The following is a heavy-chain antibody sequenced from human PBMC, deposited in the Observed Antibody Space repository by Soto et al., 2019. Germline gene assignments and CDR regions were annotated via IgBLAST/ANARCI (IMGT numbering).Heavy chain of an antibody. CDR3: ARAGFERLYFDQ. CDR1: GFTVTNSY. J-gene: IGHJ4*02. D-gene: IGHD1-1*01. CDR2: VYTSGRT. Sequence: EVQLVVSGGDLIQPGGSLRLSCAASGFTVTNSYMAWVRQAPGKGLEWVSVVYTSGRTYHADSVKGRFTVSRDISTNMFFLQMNKLSAEDMATYYCARAGFERLYFDQWGRGTLVTVSS. V-gene: IGHV3-53*01.